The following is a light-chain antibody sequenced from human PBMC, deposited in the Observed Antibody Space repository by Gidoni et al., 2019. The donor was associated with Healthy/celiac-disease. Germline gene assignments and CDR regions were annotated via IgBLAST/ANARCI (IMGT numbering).Light chain of an antibody. CDR3: QQTRT. Sequence: ETVLTQSPGTLSLSPGERATLSCRASQSVSSSYLAWYQQKPGQAPRRLIYGASSRATGIPDSFSGSGSGTDFTLTISRLEPEDFAVYYCQQTRTFXXXTKVEIK. J-gene: IGKJ1*01. CDR1: QSVSSSY. CDR2: GAS. V-gene: IGKV3-20*01.